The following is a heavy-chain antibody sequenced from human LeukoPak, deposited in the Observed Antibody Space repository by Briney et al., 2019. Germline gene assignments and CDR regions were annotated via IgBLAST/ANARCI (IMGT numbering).Heavy chain of an antibody. CDR3: ARHRWCSGGDCPTSAAEY. CDR1: GYSFSNYW. Sequence: GESLKISCKASGYSFSNYWIGWVRQMPGKGLEWMGIVHPGDSDSRYSPSFQGQVTISADKSISTAYLQWSSLKASDTATYYCARHRWCSGGDCPTSAAEYWGQGTLVTVSS. CDR2: VHPGDSDS. D-gene: IGHD2-21*02. V-gene: IGHV5-51*01. J-gene: IGHJ4*02.